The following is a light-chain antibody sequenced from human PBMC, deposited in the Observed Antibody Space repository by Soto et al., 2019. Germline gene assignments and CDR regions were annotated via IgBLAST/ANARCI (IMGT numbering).Light chain of an antibody. Sequence: EMVMTQSPATLSVSPGERATLSCRASRSISRNLSWYQQKPGQAPRLLIYGASTRATGIPARFSGSGSGTEFTLTINSLQSEDFAIYSCQPHNNWPVVTFGGGTRVEIK. V-gene: IGKV3-15*01. CDR3: QPHNNWPVVT. CDR1: RSISRN. CDR2: GAS. J-gene: IGKJ4*01.